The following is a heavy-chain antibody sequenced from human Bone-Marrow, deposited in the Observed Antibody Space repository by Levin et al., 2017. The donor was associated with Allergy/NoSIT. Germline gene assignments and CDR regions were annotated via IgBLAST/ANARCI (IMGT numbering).Heavy chain of an antibody. Sequence: GESLKISCAASGFTFSNYAMNWVRQAPGKGLEWVSGTSDSGGSTYYADSVKGRFTISRDNSKNTLYLQVNSLRAEDTALYYCAKDLSAVPAANYYYAMDVWGQGTTVTVSS. CDR1: GFTFSNYA. CDR2: TSDSGGST. J-gene: IGHJ6*02. CDR3: AKDLSAVPAANYYYAMDV. D-gene: IGHD2-2*01. V-gene: IGHV3-23*01.